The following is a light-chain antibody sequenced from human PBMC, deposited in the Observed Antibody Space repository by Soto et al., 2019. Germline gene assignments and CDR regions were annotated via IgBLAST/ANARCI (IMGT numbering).Light chain of an antibody. J-gene: IGKJ4*01. V-gene: IGKV1-5*01. CDR3: QQFNV. CDR1: QSISSW. Sequence: DIQMTQSPSTLSASVGDRVTITCRASQSISSWLAWYQQKPGKAPKLLIYDASSLESGVPSRFSGSGSGTDLTLTISSLQPEDFATYYCQQFNVFGGGTTVDIK. CDR2: DAS.